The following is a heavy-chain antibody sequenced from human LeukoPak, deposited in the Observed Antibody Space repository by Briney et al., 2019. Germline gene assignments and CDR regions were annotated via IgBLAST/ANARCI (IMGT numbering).Heavy chain of an antibody. CDR1: GGSISGYY. CDR3: AGRSFSYYGMDV. CDR2: MYYSGRT. V-gene: IGHV4-59*08. Sequence: SETLSLTCTVSGGSISGYYWNWIRQPPGKGLEWIGYMYYSGRTSYNPSLKSRVTISVDTSKNQFSLNLTSVTAADQAVYYCAGRSFSYYGMDVWGQGTTVTVSS. J-gene: IGHJ6*02.